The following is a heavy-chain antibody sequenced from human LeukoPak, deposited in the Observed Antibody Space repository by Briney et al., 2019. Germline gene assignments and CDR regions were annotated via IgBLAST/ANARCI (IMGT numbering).Heavy chain of an antibody. D-gene: IGHD6-19*01. CDR3: ARDGQQWLVQGAFDI. Sequence: GGSLRLSCAASGFTFSSYAMHWVRQAPGKGREWVAVISYDGSNKYYADSVKGRFTISRDNSKNTLYLQMNSLRAEDTAVYYCARDGQQWLVQGAFDIWGQGTMVTVSS. V-gene: IGHV3-30*04. J-gene: IGHJ3*02. CDR1: GFTFSSYA. CDR2: ISYDGSNK.